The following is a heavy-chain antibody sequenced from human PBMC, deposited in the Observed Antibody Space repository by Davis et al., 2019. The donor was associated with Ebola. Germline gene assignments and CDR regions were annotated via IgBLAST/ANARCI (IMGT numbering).Heavy chain of an antibody. D-gene: IGHD3-3*01. CDR2: IYSGGST. CDR3: ARWNFGVGRYGMDV. J-gene: IGHJ6*02. CDR1: GFTVSSNY. Sequence: PGGSLRLSCAASGFTVSSNYMSWVRQAPGKGLECVSVIYSGGSTYYADSVKGRFTISRDNSKNTLYLQMNSLRAEDTAVYYCARWNFGVGRYGMDVWGQGTTVTVSS. V-gene: IGHV3-66*01.